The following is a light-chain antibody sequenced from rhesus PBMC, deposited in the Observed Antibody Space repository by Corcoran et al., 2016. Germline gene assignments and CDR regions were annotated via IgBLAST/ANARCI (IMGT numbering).Light chain of an antibody. CDR1: QGINKE. Sequence: DIQMTQSPSSLSASVGDRVTVTCRASQGINKELSWYQQTPGKAPTLLSYAASSLQTGVSSRFRGRGSGTDYTLTISSLQPEDVATYYCLQDYTTPWTFGQGTKVEIK. CDR3: LQDYTTPWT. V-gene: IGKV1-94*01. CDR2: AAS. J-gene: IGKJ1*01.